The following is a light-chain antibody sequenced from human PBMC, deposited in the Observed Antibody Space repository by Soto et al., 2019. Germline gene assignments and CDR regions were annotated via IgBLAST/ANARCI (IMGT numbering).Light chain of an antibody. CDR1: QGINNH. J-gene: IGKJ2*01. CDR3: QQVTGYPHT. Sequence: DIQLTQSPSFLSASVGDRVTITCRASQGINNHLAWYQQIPGKCPMRLIYAASTLQSGVPSSFSSSQSGTDFTLEISSLQPEHVATYYCQQVTGYPHTFGQGTKLEIK. CDR2: AAS. V-gene: IGKV1-9*01.